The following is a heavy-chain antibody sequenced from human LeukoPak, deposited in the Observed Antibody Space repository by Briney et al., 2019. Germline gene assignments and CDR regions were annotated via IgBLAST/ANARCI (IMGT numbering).Heavy chain of an antibody. CDR1: GYLFTTYW. D-gene: IGHD3-10*01. Sequence: GGSLKISCQGSGYLFTTYWIGWVRQLPGKGLEWMGIIYPGDSDTRYSPSFQGQVTISTDKSISTAYLQWSSLKASDTAIYYCARHLQPGSKELDYWGQGTLVTVSS. V-gene: IGHV5-51*01. CDR2: IYPGDSDT. J-gene: IGHJ4*02. CDR3: ARHLQPGSKELDY.